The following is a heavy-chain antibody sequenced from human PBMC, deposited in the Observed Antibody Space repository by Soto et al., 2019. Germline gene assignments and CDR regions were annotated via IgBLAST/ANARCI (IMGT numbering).Heavy chain of an antibody. J-gene: IGHJ4*02. D-gene: IGHD5-18*01. Sequence: SETLSLTCAVSGGSINSDNWWGWIRQPPGKGLEWIGYIFHTGNTYYNPSLKSRVTMSLDTSNNQFSLILASVTAVDTAVYYCASKPNSLYYFDYWGQGTLVTVSS. CDR3: ASKPNSLYYFDY. CDR2: IFHTGNT. V-gene: IGHV4-28*01. CDR1: GGSINSDNW.